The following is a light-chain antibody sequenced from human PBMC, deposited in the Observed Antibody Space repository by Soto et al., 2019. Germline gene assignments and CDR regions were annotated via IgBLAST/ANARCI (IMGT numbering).Light chain of an antibody. CDR2: DTS. CDR1: TGAVTSGHY. CDR3: LLSYSGARMGV. Sequence: QAVVTQEPSLTVSPGGTVTLTCGSSTGAVTSGHYPYWFQQKPGQAPRTLIYDTSNKHSWTPARFSGSLLGGKAALTLSGAQPEHEADYYCLLSYSGARMGVFGGGTKLTVL. J-gene: IGLJ3*02. V-gene: IGLV7-46*01.